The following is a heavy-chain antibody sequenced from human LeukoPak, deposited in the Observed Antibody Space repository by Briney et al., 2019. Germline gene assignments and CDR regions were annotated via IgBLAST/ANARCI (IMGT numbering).Heavy chain of an antibody. CDR2: IYYSGST. J-gene: IGHJ5*02. D-gene: IGHD2-8*01. CDR1: GGSISSSSYY. V-gene: IGHV4-39*07. Sequence: KPSETLSLTCTVSGGSISSSSYYWGWIRQPPGKGLEWIGSIYYSGSTYYNPSLKSRVTISVDTSKNQFSLKLSSATAADTAVYYCARSPGGVNNWFDPWGQGTLVTVSS. CDR3: ARSPGGVNNWFDP.